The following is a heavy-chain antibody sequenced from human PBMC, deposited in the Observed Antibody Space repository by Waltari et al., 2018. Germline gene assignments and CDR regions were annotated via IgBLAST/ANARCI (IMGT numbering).Heavy chain of an antibody. J-gene: IGHJ4*02. V-gene: IGHV5-51*01. CDR2: IYPDDSET. Sequence: EVQLVQFGVEVKRPGESLRISCQTSGYRFTRNWISWVRQMPGKGLEWIGMIYPDDSETRYSPSFQCQVTIAADKSIRTAYLQWSSLKASDTATYYCAKDSGDNGSLDVWGRGVLVTVSS. D-gene: IGHD1-20*01. CDR3: AKDSGDNGSLDV. CDR1: GYRFTRNW.